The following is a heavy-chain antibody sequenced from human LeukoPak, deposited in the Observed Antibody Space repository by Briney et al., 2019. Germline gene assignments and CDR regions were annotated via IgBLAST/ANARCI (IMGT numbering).Heavy chain of an antibody. V-gene: IGHV4-61*05. D-gene: IGHD3-22*01. J-gene: IGHJ3*02. CDR3: ARPLSISGYYYDAFDI. CDR1: GGSISSSSYY. Sequence: SETLSLTCTVSGGSISSSSYYWSWIRQPPGKGLEWIVYIYYSGSTNYNPSLKSRVTISVDTSKNQSSLKLSSVTAADTAVYYCARPLSISGYYYDAFDIWGQGTMVTVSS. CDR2: IYYSGST.